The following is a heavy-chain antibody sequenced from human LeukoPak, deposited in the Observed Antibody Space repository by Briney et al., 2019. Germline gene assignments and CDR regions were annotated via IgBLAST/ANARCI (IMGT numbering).Heavy chain of an antibody. J-gene: IGHJ5*02. Sequence: ASVKVSCKVSGYALTDLSIHWVRQAPGKGLEWMGGFDPEDGETVYAQKFQGRVTMIEDTSTDTAYMELSSLRSEDTAVYYCATVGYYYGAGTYYKWFDHWGQGTLVTVSS. D-gene: IGHD3-10*01. CDR3: ATVGYYYGAGTYYKWFDH. CDR1: GYALTDLS. V-gene: IGHV1-24*01. CDR2: FDPEDGET.